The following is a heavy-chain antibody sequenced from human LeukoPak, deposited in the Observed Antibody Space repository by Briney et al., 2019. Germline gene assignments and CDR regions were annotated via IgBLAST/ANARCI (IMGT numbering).Heavy chain of an antibody. D-gene: IGHD3-3*01. V-gene: IGHV4-34*01. J-gene: IGHJ6*03. Sequence: PSETLSLTCAVYGGSFSGYYWSWIRQPPGKGLEWIGEINHSGSTNYNPSLKSRVTISVDTSKNQYSLKLSSVTAADTAVYYCASHFYDFWSGPTYYMDVWGKGTTVTVSS. CDR1: GGSFSGYY. CDR3: ASHFYDFWSGPTYYMDV. CDR2: INHSGST.